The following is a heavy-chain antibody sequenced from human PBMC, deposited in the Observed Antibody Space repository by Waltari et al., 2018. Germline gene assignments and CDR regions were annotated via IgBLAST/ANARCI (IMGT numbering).Heavy chain of an antibody. Sequence: QVQLVESGGGVVQPGRSLRLSCAASGFTFSSYAMHWVRQAPGKGLEGVAVISYDGSNKYYADSVKGRFTISRDNAKNSLYLQMNSLRAEDTAVYYCARYSEAGYWGQGTLVTVSS. V-gene: IGHV3-30-3*01. CDR2: ISYDGSNK. CDR1: GFTFSSYA. J-gene: IGHJ4*02. D-gene: IGHD6-19*01. CDR3: ARYSEAGY.